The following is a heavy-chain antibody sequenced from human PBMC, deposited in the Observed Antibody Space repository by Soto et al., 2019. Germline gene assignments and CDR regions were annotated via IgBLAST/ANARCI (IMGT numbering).Heavy chain of an antibody. CDR3: AKGMGPYYYYGMDV. J-gene: IGHJ6*02. CDR2: ISGSGGST. V-gene: IGHV3-23*01. Sequence: EVQLLESGGGLVQPGGSLRLSCAASGFTFSSYAMSWVRQAPGKGLEWVSAISGSGGSTYYADSVKGRFTISRDNSKNTLYLQMNSLRAEDTAVYYGAKGMGPYYYYGMDVWGQGTTVTVSS. CDR1: GFTFSSYA.